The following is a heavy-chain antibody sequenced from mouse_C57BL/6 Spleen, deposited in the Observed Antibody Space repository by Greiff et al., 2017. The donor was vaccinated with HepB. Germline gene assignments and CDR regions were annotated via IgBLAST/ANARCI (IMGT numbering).Heavy chain of an antibody. CDR3: ARRFLYYYGSSLDY. Sequence: VKLQQPGAELVRPGTSVKLSCKASGYTFTSYWMHWVKQRPGQGLEWIGVIDPSDSYTNYNQKFKGKATLTVDTSSSTAYMQLSSLTSEDSAVYYCARRFLYYYGSSLDYWGQGTTLTVSS. D-gene: IGHD1-1*01. CDR2: IDPSDSYT. CDR1: GYTFTSYW. V-gene: IGHV1-59*01. J-gene: IGHJ2*01.